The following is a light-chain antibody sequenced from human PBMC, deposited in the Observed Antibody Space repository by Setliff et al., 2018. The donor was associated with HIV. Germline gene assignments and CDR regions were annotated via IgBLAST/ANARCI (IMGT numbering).Light chain of an antibody. CDR3: CSYAGSYTLGV. V-gene: IGLV2-11*01. CDR1: SSDVGGYNY. CDR2: DVS. Sequence: QSVLTQPRSVSGSPGQSVTISCTGTSSDVGGYNYVSWYQQHPGKAPKLMIYDVSKRPSGAPDRFSGSKSGNTASLTISGLQAEDEADYYCCSYAGSYTLGVFGTGTKVTV. J-gene: IGLJ1*01.